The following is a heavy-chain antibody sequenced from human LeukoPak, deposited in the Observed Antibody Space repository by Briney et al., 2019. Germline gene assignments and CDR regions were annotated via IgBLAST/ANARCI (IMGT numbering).Heavy chain of an antibody. Sequence: AAVKVSCKASGYTFTSYYMHWVRQAPGQGLELMGIINPSGGSTSYAQKFQGRVTMTRDTSTSTVYMELSSLRSEDTAVYYCARADGYDYYFDYWGQGTLVTVSS. V-gene: IGHV1-46*01. CDR2: INPSGGST. CDR3: ARADGYDYYFDY. J-gene: IGHJ4*02. CDR1: GYTFTSYY. D-gene: IGHD5-12*01.